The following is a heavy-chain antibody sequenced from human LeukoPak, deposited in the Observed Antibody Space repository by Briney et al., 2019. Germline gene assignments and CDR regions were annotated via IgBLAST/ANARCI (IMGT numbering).Heavy chain of an antibody. D-gene: IGHD3-22*01. CDR3: ARLGKITMIVVVTYFDY. J-gene: IGHJ4*02. V-gene: IGHV3-7*01. Sequence: PGGSLRLSCAASGFTFSSYWMSWARQAPGKGLEWVANIKQDGSEKYYVDSVKGRFTISRDNAKNSLYLQMNSLRAEDTAVYYCARLGKITMIVVVTYFDYWGQGTLVTVSS. CDR2: IKQDGSEK. CDR1: GFTFSSYW.